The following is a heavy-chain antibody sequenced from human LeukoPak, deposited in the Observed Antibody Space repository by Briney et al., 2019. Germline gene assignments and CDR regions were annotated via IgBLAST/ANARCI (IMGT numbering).Heavy chain of an antibody. J-gene: IGHJ3*02. Sequence: PSETLSLTCTVSGGSISSYYWSWIRQPAGKGLEWIGRIYTSGSTNYNPSLKSRVTMSVDTSKNQFSLKLSSVTAAVTAVYYCARAYCSSTSCYYDAFDIWGQGTMVTVSS. CDR3: ARAYCSSTSCYYDAFDI. CDR1: GGSISSYY. D-gene: IGHD2-2*01. CDR2: IYTSGST. V-gene: IGHV4-4*07.